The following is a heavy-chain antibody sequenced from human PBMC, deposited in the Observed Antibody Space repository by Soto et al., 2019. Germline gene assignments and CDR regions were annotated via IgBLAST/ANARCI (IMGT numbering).Heavy chain of an antibody. CDR1: GYTFNTYY. CDR2: IHPSGGGT. J-gene: IGHJ4*02. CDR3: ARGGHIAVVTASFDN. Sequence: QVQLVQSGAEVRKPGASVKVSCKPSGYTFNTYYLHWLRQAPGQALEWMGVIHPSGGGTTYAQKFLGRVTVTRETSTTTVFMELSSLRSDDTAVYYCARGGHIAVVTASFDNWGQGTLVTVSS. D-gene: IGHD2-21*02. V-gene: IGHV1-46*02.